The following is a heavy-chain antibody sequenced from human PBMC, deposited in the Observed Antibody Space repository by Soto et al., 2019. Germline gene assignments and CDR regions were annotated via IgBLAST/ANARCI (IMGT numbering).Heavy chain of an antibody. CDR2: IYYSGST. CDR3: ARDISPSNQYYYYYYMNV. J-gene: IGHJ6*03. Sequence: SETLSLTCTVSGGSISSSSYYWGWIRQPPGKGLEWIGSIYYSGSTYYNPSLKSRVTISVDTSKNQFSLKLSSVTAADTAVYYCARDISPSNQYYYYYYMNVWGKGTTVTVSS. CDR1: GGSISSSSYY. V-gene: IGHV4-39*02.